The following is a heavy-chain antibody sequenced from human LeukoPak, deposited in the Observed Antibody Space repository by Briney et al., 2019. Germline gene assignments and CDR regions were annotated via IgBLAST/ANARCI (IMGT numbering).Heavy chain of an antibody. CDR2: IKQDGSEK. CDR1: GFTFSSYW. J-gene: IGHJ6*03. V-gene: IGHV3-7*01. Sequence: PGGSLRLSCAASGFTFSSYWMSWVRQAPGKGLEWVANIKQDGSEKFYVDSVKGRFTISRDIAKNSLFLQMNSLRAEDTAVYYCARFNGFGGSYSYYYMDVWGKGTTVTISS. D-gene: IGHD2-8*01. CDR3: ARFNGFGGSYSYYYMDV.